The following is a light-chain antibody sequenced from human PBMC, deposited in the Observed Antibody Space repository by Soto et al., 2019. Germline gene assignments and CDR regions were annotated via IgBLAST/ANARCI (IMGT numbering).Light chain of an antibody. CDR2: GAS. Sequence: EIVLTQSPATLSLSPGDRATLSCRASQSVRTISLSWYQQKPGQAPRLLIYGASNRATGIPDRFSGSGSGTDFTLTISRLEPEDFAVYSCQQYGGSPLFTFGPGTRVDFK. CDR1: QSVRTIS. CDR3: QQYGGSPLFT. J-gene: IGKJ3*01. V-gene: IGKV3-20*01.